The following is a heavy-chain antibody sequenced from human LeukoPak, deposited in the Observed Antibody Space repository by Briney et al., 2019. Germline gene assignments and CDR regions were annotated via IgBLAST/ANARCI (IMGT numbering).Heavy chain of an antibody. CDR2: ISYSGST. D-gene: IGHD2/OR15-2a*01. V-gene: IGHV4-59*08. CDR3: ASAPHVNYFDF. J-gene: IGHJ4*02. CDR1: GGSISSYN. Sequence: SETLSLTCTVSGGSISSYNWSWIRQPPGMGLEWIGYISYSGSTNYNPSLKSRVTISIDTSKNQFSLKLSSVTAADTAVYYCASAPHVNYFDFWGQGALVTVST.